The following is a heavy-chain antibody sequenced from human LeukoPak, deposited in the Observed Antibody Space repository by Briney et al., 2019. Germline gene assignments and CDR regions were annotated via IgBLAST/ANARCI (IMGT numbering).Heavy chain of an antibody. Sequence: SETLSLTCAVYGGSFSGYYWSWIRQPPGKGLEWIGRIYTSGSTNYNPSLKSRVTMSVDTSKNQFSLKLSSVTAADTAVYYCASLTYYDILTGYYNFDYWGQGTLVTVSS. V-gene: IGHV4-59*10. D-gene: IGHD3-9*01. CDR1: GGSFSGYY. CDR3: ASLTYYDILTGYYNFDY. CDR2: IYTSGST. J-gene: IGHJ4*02.